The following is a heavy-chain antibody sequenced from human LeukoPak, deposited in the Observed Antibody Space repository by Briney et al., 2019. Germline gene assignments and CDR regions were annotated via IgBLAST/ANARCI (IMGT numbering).Heavy chain of an antibody. V-gene: IGHV3-11*04. J-gene: IGHJ5*02. CDR3: ASEAIWFGELDWFDP. Sequence: SGGSLRLSCAASGFTFSDYYMSWIRQAPGKGLEWVSYISSSGSTIYYADSVKGRFTISRDNSKNTLYLQMNSLRAEDTAVYYCASEAIWFGELDWFDPWGQGTLVTVSS. D-gene: IGHD3-10*01. CDR2: ISSSGSTI. CDR1: GFTFSDYY.